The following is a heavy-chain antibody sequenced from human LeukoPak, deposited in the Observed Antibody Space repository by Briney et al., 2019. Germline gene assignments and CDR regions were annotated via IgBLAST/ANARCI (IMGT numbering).Heavy chain of an antibody. D-gene: IGHD2-21*01. V-gene: IGHV4-39*01. CDR3: ASLKAYSFDF. CDR2: IYYSGVT. CDR1: GGSISDFY. J-gene: IGHJ4*02. Sequence: SETLSLTCSVSGGSISDFYWGWIRQPPGKGLEWIGGIYYSGVTYYSPSLNSRLTISVDGSKNQFSLNLASVTAADTAVYYCASLKAYSFDFWGQGTLVTVSS.